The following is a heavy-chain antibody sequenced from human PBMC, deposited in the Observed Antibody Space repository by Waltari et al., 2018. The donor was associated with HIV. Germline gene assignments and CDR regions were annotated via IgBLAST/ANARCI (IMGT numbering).Heavy chain of an antibody. CDR3: VRGGGNPALRRAAVYHYYGMDV. CDR2: IYRCSNI. D-gene: IGHD2-15*01. CDR1: GFSVNRRY. V-gene: IGHV3-53*01. Sequence: DVQLVESGGGLIQPGGSLRLSCAVSGFSVNRRYMSWVRQPPGLGLDCLLIIYRCSNIFCPEPGKGRVTIAPDSSKNKLSLQINSLRFEDTAIYYCVRGGGNPALRRAAVYHYYGMDVWGQGTTVIVSS. J-gene: IGHJ6*01.